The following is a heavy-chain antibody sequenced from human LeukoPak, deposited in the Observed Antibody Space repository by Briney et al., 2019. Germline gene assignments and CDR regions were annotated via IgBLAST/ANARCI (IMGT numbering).Heavy chain of an antibody. J-gene: IGHJ4*02. CDR1: SGSISSNNYY. CDR3: ASRYLEWLLDY. CDR2: IYYSGST. Sequence: SETLSLTCTVSSGSISSNNYYCGWIRQPPGKGLEWVVSIYYSGSTYYNPSLKSRFTISVDTSKNQFSLKLCSVTAADTAVYYCASRYLEWLLDYWGQGTLVTVSS. V-gene: IGHV4-39*01. D-gene: IGHD3-3*01.